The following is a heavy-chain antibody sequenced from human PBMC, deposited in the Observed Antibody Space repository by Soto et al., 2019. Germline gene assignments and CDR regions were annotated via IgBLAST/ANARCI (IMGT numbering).Heavy chain of an antibody. V-gene: IGHV3-21*01. CDR1: GFTFSSYS. D-gene: IGHD6-6*01. J-gene: IGHJ4*02. CDR2: ISSSSSYI. CDR3: ARDLYSSSARYFDY. Sequence: EVQLVESGGGLVKPGGSLRLSCAASGFTFSSYSMKWVRQAPGKGLEWVSSISSSSSYIYYADSVKGRFTISIDNAKNSLYLQMNSLRAEDTAVYYCARDLYSSSARYFDYWGKGTLVTVSS.